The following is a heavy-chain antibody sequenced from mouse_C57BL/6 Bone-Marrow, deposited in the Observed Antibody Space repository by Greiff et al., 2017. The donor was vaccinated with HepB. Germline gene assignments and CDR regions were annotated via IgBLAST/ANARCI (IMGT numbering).Heavy chain of an antibody. CDR2: INPNNGGT. CDR1: GYTFTDYN. CDR3: ARSCLYGCVRYFDY. V-gene: IGHV1-18*01. J-gene: IGHJ2*01. Sequence: VQLKESGPELVKPGASVKIPCKASGYTFTDYNMDWVKQSHGKSLEWIGDINPNNGGTIYNQKFKGKATLTVDKSSSTAYMELRSLTSEDTAVYYCARSCLYGCVRYFDYWGQGTTLTVSS. D-gene: IGHD1-1*01.